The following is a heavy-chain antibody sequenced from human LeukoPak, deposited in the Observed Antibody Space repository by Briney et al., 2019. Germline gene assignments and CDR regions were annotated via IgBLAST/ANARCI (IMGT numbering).Heavy chain of an antibody. V-gene: IGHV3-74*03. CDR3: AKVPAYHGILTGWTNGFYYFDY. J-gene: IGHJ4*02. Sequence: GGSLRLSCAASAFTLSSYWMHWVRQAPGKGLVWVSRVNSDGSSTTYADSVKGRFTISRDNAKNTLYLQMNSLRAEDTAVYYCAKVPAYHGILTGWTNGFYYFDYWGQGTLVTVSS. D-gene: IGHD3-9*01. CDR1: AFTLSSYW. CDR2: VNSDGSST.